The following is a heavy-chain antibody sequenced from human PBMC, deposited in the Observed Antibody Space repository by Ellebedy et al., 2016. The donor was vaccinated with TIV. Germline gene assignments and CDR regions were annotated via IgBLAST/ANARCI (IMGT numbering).Heavy chain of an antibody. Sequence: KVSCKGSGYSFTNYWIVWVRQMPGKGLECMGIIYPGDSDTRYSPSFQGQVTISADKSITTAYLQWSSLKASDTAMYYCARFDYTDSYYYAMDVWGQGTTVTVSS. CDR2: IYPGDSDT. CDR1: GYSFTNYW. V-gene: IGHV5-51*01. CDR3: ARFDYTDSYYYAMDV. D-gene: IGHD2-2*02. J-gene: IGHJ6*02.